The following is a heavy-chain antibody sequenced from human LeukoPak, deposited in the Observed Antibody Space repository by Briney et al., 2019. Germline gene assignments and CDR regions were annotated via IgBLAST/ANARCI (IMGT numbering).Heavy chain of an antibody. CDR2: IKQDGSVE. D-gene: IGHD2-21*02. J-gene: IGHJ4*02. CDR1: GFTFSTYY. Sequence: QPGGSLRLSCAASGFTFSTYYMNWVRQAPGKGLEWVASIKQDGSVEYYADSVKGRFTISRDNPKNSLYLQMNSLRAEDTAVYYCARDDYCGGDCYSTFEYWGQGTLVTASS. CDR3: ARDDYCGGDCYSTFEY. V-gene: IGHV3-7*04.